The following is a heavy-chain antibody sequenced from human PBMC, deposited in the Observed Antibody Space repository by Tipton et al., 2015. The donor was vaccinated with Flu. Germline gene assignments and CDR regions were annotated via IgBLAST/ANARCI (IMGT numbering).Heavy chain of an antibody. D-gene: IGHD6-19*01. Sequence: TLSLTCSVSGDSIGSRYFWGWIRQPPGKGLEWIGNLYHTGRTSYNPSLKSRVTISVDTSKNQFSLKLNSVSAADTAVYYCATPGVAGMDYFDYWGQGTLVTVSS. CDR1: GDSIGSRYF. CDR2: LYHTGRT. V-gene: IGHV4-38-2*01. CDR3: ATPGVAGMDYFDY. J-gene: IGHJ4*02.